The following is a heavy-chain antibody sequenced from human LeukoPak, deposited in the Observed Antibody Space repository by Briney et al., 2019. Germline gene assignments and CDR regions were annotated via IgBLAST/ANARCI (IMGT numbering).Heavy chain of an antibody. CDR3: ARGVNRSGYSSSWYFDYDYYYMDV. D-gene: IGHD6-13*01. CDR2: INPTGDTT. Sequence: ASVKVFCKASGYTFTSHYMHWVRQAPGQGLEWMGVINPTGDTTRYAQKYQGRVTMTRDTSTSTVYMELSSLRSEDTAVYYCARGVNRSGYSSSWYFDYDYYYMDVWGKGTTVTISS. J-gene: IGHJ6*03. CDR1: GYTFTSHY. V-gene: IGHV1-46*01.